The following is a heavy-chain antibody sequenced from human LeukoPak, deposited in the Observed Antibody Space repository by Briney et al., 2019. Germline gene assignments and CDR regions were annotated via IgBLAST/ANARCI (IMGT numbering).Heavy chain of an antibody. J-gene: IGHJ6*03. CDR1: GYTFTGYY. Sequence: ASVKVSCKASGYTFTGYYMHWVRQAPGQGLEWMGWINPNSGGTNYAQKFQGRVTMTRDTSISTAYMELSRLRSDDTAVYCCARAGVDSNSSGQYYYYYYMDVWGKGTTVTVSS. CDR2: INPNSGGT. D-gene: IGHD6-6*01. CDR3: ARAGVDSNSSGQYYYYYYMDV. V-gene: IGHV1-2*02.